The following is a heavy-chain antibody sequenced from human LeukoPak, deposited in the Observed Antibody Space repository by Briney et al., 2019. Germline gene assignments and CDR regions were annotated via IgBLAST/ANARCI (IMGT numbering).Heavy chain of an antibody. J-gene: IGHJ3*02. V-gene: IGHV4-34*12. CDR2: IFYSGST. Sequence: SETLSLTCAVYGGSFSGYYWSWIRQPPGKALEWIGNIFYSGSTYYSPSLKSRVTISLDTSRNQFSLKLNSVTAADTAVYYCSKSNGYGLIDIWGQGTMVTVSS. D-gene: IGHD3-10*01. CDR3: SKSNGYGLIDI. CDR1: GGSFSGYY.